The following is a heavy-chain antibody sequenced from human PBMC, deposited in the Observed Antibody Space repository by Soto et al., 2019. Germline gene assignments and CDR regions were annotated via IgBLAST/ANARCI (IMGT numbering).Heavy chain of an antibody. CDR3: AHLTTGGFYFDY. CDR2: IYWDDDK. CDR1: GFSLRNSGVG. J-gene: IGHJ4*02. V-gene: IGHV2-5*02. D-gene: IGHD4-17*01. Sequence: QITLKESGPTLVKPTQNLTLTCTFSGFSLRNSGVGVGWIRQPPGKALEWLVLIYWDDDKRYSPSLKSRLPTTNDTSKTHVVLTITNMDPVESATYYRAHLTTGGFYFDYWGQGTLVTVSS.